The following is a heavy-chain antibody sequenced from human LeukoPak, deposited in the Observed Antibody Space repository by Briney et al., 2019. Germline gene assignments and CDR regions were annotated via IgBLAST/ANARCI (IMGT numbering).Heavy chain of an antibody. D-gene: IGHD3-10*01. J-gene: IGHJ5*02. CDR2: IYHSGST. V-gene: IGHV4-30-2*01. Sequence: KPSETLSLTCAVSGGSISSGGYSWSWIRQPPGKGLEWIGYIYHSGSTYYNPSLKSRVTISVDRSKNQFSLKLSSVTAADTAVYYCARAGWDYGSGSYYNEGRYNWFDPWGQGTLVTVSS. CDR1: GGSISSGGYS. CDR3: ARAGWDYGSGSYYNEGRYNWFDP.